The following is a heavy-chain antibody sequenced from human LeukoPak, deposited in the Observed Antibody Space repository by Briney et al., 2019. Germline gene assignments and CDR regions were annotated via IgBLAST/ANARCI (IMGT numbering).Heavy chain of an antibody. D-gene: IGHD3-3*01. CDR1: GGSISSVGYY. CDR2: IHNTGTT. J-gene: IGHJ4*02. V-gene: IGHV4-39*01. Sequence: SETLSLTSTVSGGSISSVGYYWGWIRQPPGKGLEWVATIHNTGTTNYNPSLKSRVTVSIDTSRNQISLNPSSVAAGDTAVYFCAKSHLGVPHDYWGQGTLVTVSS. CDR3: AKSHLGVPHDY.